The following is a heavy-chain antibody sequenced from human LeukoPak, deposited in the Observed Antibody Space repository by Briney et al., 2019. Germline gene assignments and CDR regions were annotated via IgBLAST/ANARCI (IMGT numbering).Heavy chain of an antibody. D-gene: IGHD6-6*01. V-gene: IGHV5-51*01. Sequence: GESLKISCKGSGYSFTSYWINWVRQMPGKGLEWMGIIYPADSDTRYSPSFQGQVTISADKSISTAYLQWSSLKASDTAMYYCASPKHDSSSWAFDIWGQGTMVTVSS. J-gene: IGHJ3*02. CDR3: ASPKHDSSSWAFDI. CDR1: GYSFTSYW. CDR2: IYPADSDT.